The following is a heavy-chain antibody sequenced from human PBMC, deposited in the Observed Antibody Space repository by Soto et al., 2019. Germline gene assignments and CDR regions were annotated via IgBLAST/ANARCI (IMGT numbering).Heavy chain of an antibody. V-gene: IGHV4-31*03. J-gene: IGHJ6*03. CDR1: GGSITTNGYF. D-gene: IGHD3-3*01. CDR3: ARVSSTISGVVVMARGWYMDV. Sequence: SETLSLTCTVSGGSITTNGYFWSWIRQHPGKGLEWIGYIFHSGARYYNASLRSRATMSVDTSNSQFSLELTSVTAADTAVYYCARVSSTISGVVVMARGWYMDVWGKGTTVTVSS. CDR2: IFHSGAR.